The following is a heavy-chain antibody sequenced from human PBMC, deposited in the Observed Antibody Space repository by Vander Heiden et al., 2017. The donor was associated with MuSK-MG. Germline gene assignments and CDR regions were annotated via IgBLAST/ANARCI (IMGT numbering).Heavy chain of an antibody. Sequence: EVQLVESGGGLAQPGESLRLSCVASGFAFSSYWMSWVRQVPGKGMEWVANINGDGSEKRYVDYVKGRLTISRDNAKNSVYLQVDSLRAEDTAMYYCARHDAVGWYAIACWGQGTLVTVSS. J-gene: IGHJ4*02. V-gene: IGHV3-7*03. D-gene: IGHD6-19*01. CDR1: GFAFSSYW. CDR3: ARHDAVGWYAIAC. CDR2: INGDGSEK.